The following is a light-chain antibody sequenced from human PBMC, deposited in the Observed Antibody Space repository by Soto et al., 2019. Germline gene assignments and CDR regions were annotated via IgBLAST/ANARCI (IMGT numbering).Light chain of an antibody. Sequence: DIQMTQSPSSLSASVGDRVTITCRASQTFGSYFNWYQQKPGKAPKLLIYAASTLQSGVPSRFSGSGSGTDFTLTISSLQPEDFATYYCQQSYSSPLTFGGGTKVEIK. CDR1: QTFGSY. CDR2: AAS. J-gene: IGKJ4*01. CDR3: QQSYSSPLT. V-gene: IGKV1-39*01.